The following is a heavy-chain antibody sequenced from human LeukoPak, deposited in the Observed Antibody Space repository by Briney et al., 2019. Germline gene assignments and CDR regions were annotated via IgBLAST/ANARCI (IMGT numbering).Heavy chain of an antibody. D-gene: IGHD6-19*01. V-gene: IGHV3-53*01. CDR2: IYRDGST. J-gene: IGHJ4*02. CDR3: ARDPRSGSVNFDY. Sequence: GGSLRLSCAASGFTLSSNYMSWVRQAPGKGLEWVSVIYRDGSTFYADSVKGRFTISRDNFKNTLYLQMNSRRSEDTAVYYCARDPRSGSVNFDYWGQGTLVTVSS. CDR1: GFTLSSNY.